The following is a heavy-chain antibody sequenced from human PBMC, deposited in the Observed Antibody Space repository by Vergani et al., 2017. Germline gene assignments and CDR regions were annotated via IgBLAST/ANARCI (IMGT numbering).Heavy chain of an antibody. D-gene: IGHD6-13*01. CDR1: GGSFSGYY. CDR3: ARRRAAAGTRGLYFDY. V-gene: IGHV4-34*01. CDR2: INHSGST. Sequence: QVQLQQWGAGLLKPSETLSLTCAVYGGSFSGYYWSWIRQPPGKGLEWIGEINHSGSTNYNPSLKSRVTIPVDTSKNQFSLKLSSVTAADTAVYYCARRRAAAGTRGLYFDYWGQGTLVTVSS. J-gene: IGHJ4*02.